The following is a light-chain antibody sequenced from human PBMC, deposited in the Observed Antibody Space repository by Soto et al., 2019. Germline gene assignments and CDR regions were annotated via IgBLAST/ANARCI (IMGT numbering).Light chain of an antibody. V-gene: IGKV1-39*01. CDR1: QSISSY. CDR2: AAS. Sequence: DIQMTQSPSSLSASVGDRVTITCRASQSISSYLNWYQQKPGKATKLLIYAASSMQSGDPSRFSGSRSGTNFSLTICSLQPEDFATYYCQQSYSTPPAWTFGQGTKVDIK. CDR3: QQSYSTPPAWT. J-gene: IGKJ1*01.